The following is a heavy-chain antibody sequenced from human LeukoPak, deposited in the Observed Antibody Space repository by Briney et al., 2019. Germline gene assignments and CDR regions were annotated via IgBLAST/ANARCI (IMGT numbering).Heavy chain of an antibody. CDR3: AKDALLWFGELLSRIGWFDP. V-gene: IGHV3-23*01. Sequence: GGSLRLSCAASGFTFSSYAMSWVRQAPGKGLEGVSAISGSGGSTYYADSVKGRFTISRDNSKNTLYLQMNSLRAEDTAVYYCAKDALLWFGELLSRIGWFDPWGQGTLVTVSS. CDR1: GFTFSSYA. J-gene: IGHJ5*02. D-gene: IGHD3-10*01. CDR2: ISGSGGST.